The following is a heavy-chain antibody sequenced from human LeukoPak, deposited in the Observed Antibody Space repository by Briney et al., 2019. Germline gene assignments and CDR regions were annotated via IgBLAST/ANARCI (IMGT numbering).Heavy chain of an antibody. V-gene: IGHV4-59*01. CDR3: AREAGDSSSHLDY. CDR2: IYYSGST. Sequence: PSETLSLTCTVSGGSISSYYWSWIRQPPGKGLEWIGYIYYSGSTNYNPSLKSRVTISVDTSKNQFSLKLSSVTAAETAVYYCAREAGDSSSHLDYWGQGTLVTVSS. J-gene: IGHJ4*02. CDR1: GGSISSYY. D-gene: IGHD6-6*01.